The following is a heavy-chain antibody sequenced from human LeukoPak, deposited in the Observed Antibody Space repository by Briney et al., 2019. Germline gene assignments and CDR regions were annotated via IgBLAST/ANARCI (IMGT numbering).Heavy chain of an antibody. CDR1: GFTFSRYW. CDR2: IKHDGSEK. D-gene: IGHD3-3*01. Sequence: GGSLRLSCAASGFTFSRYWMSWVRQAPGKGLEWVPNIKHDGSEKYYVDSVKGRFTISRDNAKNSLYLQMNSLRAEDTAVYYCARDCHSRFLECIGGDDAFDIWGQGTMVTVSS. V-gene: IGHV3-7*01. J-gene: IGHJ3*02. CDR3: ARDCHSRFLECIGGDDAFDI.